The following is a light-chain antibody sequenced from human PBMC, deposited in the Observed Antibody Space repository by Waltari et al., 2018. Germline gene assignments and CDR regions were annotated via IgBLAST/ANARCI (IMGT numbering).Light chain of an antibody. V-gene: IGKV4-1*01. CDR3: QTYYSPPT. CDR1: QSVLYRSNNKHS. CDR2: WSS. Sequence: DIVMTQSPDSLAVSVSERATINCKSSQSVLYRSNNKHSVAWYQQKPEQSPKLLIYWSSPRASGPPDLCSGGGAAKDFTHTISILQADDVAIYYSQTYYSPPTFGRGTKVEI. J-gene: IGKJ4*01.